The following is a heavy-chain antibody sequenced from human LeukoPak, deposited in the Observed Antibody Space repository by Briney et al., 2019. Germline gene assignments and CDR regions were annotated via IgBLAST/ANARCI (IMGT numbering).Heavy chain of an antibody. V-gene: IGHV4-59*01. CDR2: VYYSGST. CDR1: GGSISSYY. CDR3: ARSYGDYLNFDY. Sequence: SETLSLTCTVSGGSISSYYWSWIRQPPGKGLEWIGYVYYSGSTNCNPSLKSRVTISVDTSKNQFSLNLTSVTAADTAMYYCARSYGDYLNFDYWGQGSPVTVSS. D-gene: IGHD2-21*01. J-gene: IGHJ4*02.